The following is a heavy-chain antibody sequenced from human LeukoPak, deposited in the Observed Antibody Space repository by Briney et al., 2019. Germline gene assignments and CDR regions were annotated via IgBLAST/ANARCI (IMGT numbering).Heavy chain of an antibody. CDR2: IYYSGST. D-gene: IGHD1-1*01. J-gene: IGHJ4*02. Sequence: SETLSLTCTVSGGSISSYYWSWIRQPPGKGLEWIGYIYYSGSTNYNPSLKSRVTISVDTSKNQFSLKLSSVTAADTAVYYCARVSPTGGLAYWGQGTLVTVSS. CDR1: GGSISSYY. CDR3: ARVSPTGGLAY. V-gene: IGHV4-59*01.